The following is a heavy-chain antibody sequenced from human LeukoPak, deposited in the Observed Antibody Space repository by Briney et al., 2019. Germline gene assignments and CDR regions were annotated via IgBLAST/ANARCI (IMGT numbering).Heavy chain of an antibody. D-gene: IGHD2-21*02. CDR2: INPNITTT. Sequence: ASVKVSCKASGYTFSGHCIHWVRQAPGQGLEWMGWINPNITTTNFAQKFQGRVTLTRDSAISTAYKDLTWLTSDDTAVYYCARGGTICSGSDCYLNWLDSWGQGTLVTVSS. V-gene: IGHV1-2*02. CDR3: ARGGTICSGSDCYLNWLDS. CDR1: GYTFSGHC. J-gene: IGHJ5*01.